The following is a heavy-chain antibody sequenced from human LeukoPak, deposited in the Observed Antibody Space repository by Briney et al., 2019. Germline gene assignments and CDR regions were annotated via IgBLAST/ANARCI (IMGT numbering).Heavy chain of an antibody. CDR2: IYYSGST. CDR3: ARASAAGDGPFDY. J-gene: IGHJ4*02. D-gene: IGHD7-27*01. Sequence: PSETLSLTCTVSGGSISSYYWSWIRQPPGKGLEWIGYIYYSGSTYYNPSLKSRVTISVDTSKNQFSLKLSSVTAADTAVYYCARASAAGDGPFDYWGQGTLVTVSS. CDR1: GGSISSYY. V-gene: IGHV4-59*12.